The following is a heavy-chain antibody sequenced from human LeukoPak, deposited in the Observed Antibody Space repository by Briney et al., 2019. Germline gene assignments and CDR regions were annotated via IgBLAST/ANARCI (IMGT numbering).Heavy chain of an antibody. CDR3: ARGPYDNSGYRFDY. V-gene: IGHV3-66*01. J-gene: IGHJ4*02. CDR2: IYSGGST. CDR1: EFTVTTNH. D-gene: IGHD3-22*01. Sequence: PGGSLRLSCAASEFTVTTNHMTWVRQAPGKGLKWVSVIYSGGSTYYADSVKGRFTISRDNSKNTLYLQMNSLRAEDTAVYYCARGPYDNSGYRFDYWGQGTLVTVSS.